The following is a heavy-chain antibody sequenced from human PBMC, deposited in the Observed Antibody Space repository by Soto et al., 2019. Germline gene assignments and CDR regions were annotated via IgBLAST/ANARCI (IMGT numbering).Heavy chain of an antibody. CDR1: GYSFTNYW. Sequence: GESLKISCEASGYSFTNYWIAWVRQMPGKGLEWMGIIFPGDSDTRYSPSFQGQVTISADKSISTAYLQWSSLKVSDTAMYYCARDLITIFGVAPTGYGMDVWGQGTTVTVSS. V-gene: IGHV5-51*01. CDR3: ARDLITIFGVAPTGYGMDV. D-gene: IGHD3-3*01. CDR2: IFPGDSDT. J-gene: IGHJ6*02.